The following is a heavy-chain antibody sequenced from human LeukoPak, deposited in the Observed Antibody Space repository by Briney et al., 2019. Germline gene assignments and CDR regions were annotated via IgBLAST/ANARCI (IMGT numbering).Heavy chain of an antibody. CDR3: AKSGYSSGWFRAFDI. J-gene: IGHJ3*02. CDR2: ITSDGSST. Sequence: PGGSLRLSCAASGFTFSSYWMHCVRQAPGKGLVWVSRITSDGSSTSHADSVRGRFTISRDNAKNTLYLQMNSLSAEDTAVYYCAKSGYSSGWFRAFDIWGQGTLVTVSS. D-gene: IGHD6-19*01. CDR1: GFTFSSYW. V-gene: IGHV3-74*01.